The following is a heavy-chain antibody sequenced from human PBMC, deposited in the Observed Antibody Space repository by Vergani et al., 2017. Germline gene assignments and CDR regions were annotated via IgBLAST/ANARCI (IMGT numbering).Heavy chain of an antibody. J-gene: IGHJ6*02. V-gene: IGHV3-33*01. CDR2: IWYDGSNK. CDR1: GFTFSSYG. Sequence: QVQLVESGGGVVQPGRSLRLSCAASGFTFSSYGMHWVRQAPGKGLEWVAVIWYDGSNKYYADSVKGRFTISRDNSKNTLYLQMNSLRAEDTAVYYCARGFRYFDWLLSGVPNYYYYYGMDVWGQGTTVTVSS. D-gene: IGHD3-9*01. CDR3: ARGFRYFDWLLSGVPNYYYYYGMDV.